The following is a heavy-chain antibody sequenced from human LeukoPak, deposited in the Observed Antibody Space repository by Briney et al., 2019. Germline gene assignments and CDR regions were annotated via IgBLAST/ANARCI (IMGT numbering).Heavy chain of an antibody. CDR1: GFTFSSYA. D-gene: IGHD3-3*01. J-gene: IGHJ4*02. Sequence: GGSLRLSCAASGFTFSSYAMHWVRQAPGKGLEWVSTLSGSGDDTSYANSVRGRFTISRDNSKNTVYLQMNSLRAEDTAIYYCAKDVGFWNGYYHHFDYWGQGTLVTVSS. CDR3: AKDVGFWNGYYHHFDY. CDR2: LSGSGDDT. V-gene: IGHV3-23*01.